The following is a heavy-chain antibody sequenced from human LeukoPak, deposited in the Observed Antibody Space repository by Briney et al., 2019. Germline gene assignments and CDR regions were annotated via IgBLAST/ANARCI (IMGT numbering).Heavy chain of an antibody. Sequence: SETLSLPCAVYGESFSGYSWSWFRQPPAKGLEWIGEVIHGGSSNYNPSLKSRVTISIHTSKNQFSLNLTSVTAADTAFYYCARRTGWYWGYYFDYWGQGTLVTVSS. CDR3: ARRTGWYWGYYFDY. V-gene: IGHV4-34*12. CDR2: VIHGGSS. J-gene: IGHJ4*02. D-gene: IGHD6-19*01. CDR1: GESFSGYS.